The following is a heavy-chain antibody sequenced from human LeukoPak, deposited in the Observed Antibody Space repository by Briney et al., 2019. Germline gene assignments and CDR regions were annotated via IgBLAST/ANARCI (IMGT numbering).Heavy chain of an antibody. Sequence: GGSLRLSCSASGFTFSTYAMHWVRQAPGKGLESVSTISSNGGSTYYADSVKGRFTISRDNSMNTLYLQMSSLTAEDTAVYYCLKVPNYSSGYWCQGTLVTVSS. CDR2: ISSNGGST. CDR3: LKVPNYSSGY. J-gene: IGHJ4*02. V-gene: IGHV3-64D*09. D-gene: IGHD6-25*01. CDR1: GFTFSTYA.